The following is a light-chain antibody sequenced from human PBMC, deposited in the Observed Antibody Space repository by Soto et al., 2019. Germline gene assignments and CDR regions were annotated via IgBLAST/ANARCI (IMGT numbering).Light chain of an antibody. Sequence: DIQMTQSPSSLSASVGDRVTITCRASQSISSYLNWYQQKPGKAPKLLIYAASSLQSGVPSRFSGSGSGTDFTLTISSLQPEEFATYYCQQSYRTFTFGPGTKVDIK. V-gene: IGKV1-39*01. J-gene: IGKJ3*01. CDR1: QSISSY. CDR2: AAS. CDR3: QQSYRTFT.